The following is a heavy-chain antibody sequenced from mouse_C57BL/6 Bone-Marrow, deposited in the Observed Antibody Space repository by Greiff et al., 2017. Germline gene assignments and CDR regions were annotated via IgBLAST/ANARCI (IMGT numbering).Heavy chain of an antibody. D-gene: IGHD3-3*01. CDR3: GINADVGTYFDY. J-gene: IGHJ2*01. CDR1: GYTFTEYT. Sequence: VQLQESGAELVKPGASVKLSCKASGYTFTEYTINWVKQRSGQGLEWIGWIYPGSGSIKYNEQFKDKDTLTADKSSSTVYMELSRLTSADSSVXCCGINADVGTYFDYWGQGTTLTVSS. V-gene: IGHV1-62-2*01. CDR2: IYPGSGSI.